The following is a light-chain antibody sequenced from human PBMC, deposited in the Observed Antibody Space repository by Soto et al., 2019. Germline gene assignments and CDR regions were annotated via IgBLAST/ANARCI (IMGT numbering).Light chain of an antibody. CDR1: ETVNNNF. CDR3: QQYGNFPYT. Sequence: ETGLTQSPDTLYLSPGERATLSCRASETVNNNFLAWYGQKPGQAPRLLIHGPSRRASGIPDRFSGSGSGTDFTLTISRLEPEDFAVYYCQQYGNFPYTFGPGTRVEIK. J-gene: IGKJ2*01. V-gene: IGKV3-20*01. CDR2: GPS.